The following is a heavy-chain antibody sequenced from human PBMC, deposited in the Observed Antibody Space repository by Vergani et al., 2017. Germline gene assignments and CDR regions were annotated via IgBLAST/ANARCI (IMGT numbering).Heavy chain of an antibody. CDR3: ARSGATENYYYYGMDV. CDR1: GFTFSSYG. J-gene: IGHJ6*02. V-gene: IGHV3-30*03. Sequence: QVQLVESGGGVVQPGRSLRLSCAASGFTFSSYGMHWVRQAPGKGLEWVAVISYDGSNKYYADSVKGRFTISRDNSKNTLYLQMNSLRAEDTAVYYCARSGATENYYYYGMDVWGQGTTVTVSS. CDR2: ISYDGSNK. D-gene: IGHD5-24*01.